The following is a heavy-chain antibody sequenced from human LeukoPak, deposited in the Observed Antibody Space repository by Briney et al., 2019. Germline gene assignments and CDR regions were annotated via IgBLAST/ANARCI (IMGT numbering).Heavy chain of an antibody. V-gene: IGHV1-8*01. D-gene: IGHD3-22*01. CDR1: GYTFTSYD. J-gene: IGHJ4*02. CDR3: ARGPYYYDSSVYYHDY. CDR2: MNPNSGNT. Sequence: GASVKVSCKASGYTFTSYDINWVRQATGQGLEWMGWMNPNSGNTGYAQKFQGRVTMTRNTSISTAYMELSSLRSEDTAVYYCARGPYYYDSSVYYHDYWGQGTLVTVSS.